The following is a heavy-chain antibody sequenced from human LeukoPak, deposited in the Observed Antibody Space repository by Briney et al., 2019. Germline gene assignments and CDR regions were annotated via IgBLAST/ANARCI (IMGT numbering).Heavy chain of an antibody. V-gene: IGHV3-7*01. Sequence: SGGSLRLSGAASGFIFITYWMTWVRQAPGKGLEWVATIKYDGDEKFYVDSVTGRFTISRDNAKNSLYLQMNSLTAEDTAVYYCVRESFSRGDFNWGQGTLVSVSS. D-gene: IGHD7-27*01. CDR1: GFIFITYW. CDR2: IKYDGDEK. CDR3: VRESFSRGDFN. J-gene: IGHJ4*02.